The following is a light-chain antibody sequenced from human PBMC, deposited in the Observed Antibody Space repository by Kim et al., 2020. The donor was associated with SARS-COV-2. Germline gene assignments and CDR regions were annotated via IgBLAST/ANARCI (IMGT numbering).Light chain of an antibody. CDR2: GAS. CDR3: QHYDNLPPVT. Sequence: SPGERAALSCRASQSISSSSLVWYQQKPGQAPRLLIYGASNRATAIPDRFSGSGSGTDFTLTINRLEPEDFAVYYCQHYDNLPPVTFGGGTKLEI. J-gene: IGKJ4*01. V-gene: IGKV3-20*01. CDR1: QSISSSS.